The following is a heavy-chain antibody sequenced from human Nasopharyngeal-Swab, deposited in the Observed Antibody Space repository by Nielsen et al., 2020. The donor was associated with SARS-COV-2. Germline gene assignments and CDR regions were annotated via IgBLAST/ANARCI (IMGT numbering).Heavy chain of an antibody. CDR1: GYSFTSYW. CDR3: ARSAAYCGGDCYSRGYYYYYYMDV. CDR2: IDPSDSYT. V-gene: IGHV5-10-1*01. D-gene: IGHD2-21*02. Sequence: GESLKISCKGSGYSFTSYWISWVRQMPGKGLEWMGRIDPSDSYTNYSPSFQGHVTISADKSISTACLQWSSLKASDTAMYYCARSAAYCGGDCYSRGYYYYYYMDVWGKGTTVTVSS. J-gene: IGHJ6*03.